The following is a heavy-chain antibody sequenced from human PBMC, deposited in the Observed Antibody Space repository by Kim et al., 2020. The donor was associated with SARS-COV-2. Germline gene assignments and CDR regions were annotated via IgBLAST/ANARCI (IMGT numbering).Heavy chain of an antibody. Sequence: GGSLRLSCAASGFTFSSYEMNWVRQAPGKGLEWVSYISSSGSTIYYADSVKGRFTISRDNAKNSLYLQMNSLRAEDTAVYYCASRLISGHYVDYFDYWGQGTLVTVSS. CDR3: ASRLISGHYVDYFDY. CDR1: GFTFSSYE. CDR2: ISSSGSTI. D-gene: IGHD3-10*02. V-gene: IGHV3-48*03. J-gene: IGHJ4*02.